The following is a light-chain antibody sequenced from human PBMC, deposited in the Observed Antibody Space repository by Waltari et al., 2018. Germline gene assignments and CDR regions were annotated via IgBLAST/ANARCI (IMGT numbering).Light chain of an antibody. CDR2: AAS. CDR1: KGISNF. CDR3: QQLDTYPRT. J-gene: IGKJ1*01. Sequence: IQLTQSPSTLSASVGDRVTITCRASKGISNFLAWYQQKPGKAPEVLIFAASTLRTGVPSRFSGRGSGTDFTLTISSLQPEDFATYFCQQLDTYPRTFGQGTKVEIK. V-gene: IGKV1-9*01.